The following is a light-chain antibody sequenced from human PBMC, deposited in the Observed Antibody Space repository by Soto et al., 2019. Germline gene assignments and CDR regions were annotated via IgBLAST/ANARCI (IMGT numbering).Light chain of an antibody. J-gene: IGLJ3*02. CDR3: SSYAGSNNWV. CDR2: SNN. Sequence: QSVLTQPPSASGTPGQRVTISCSGSSSNIGSNIVNWYQQLPGTAPKLLIYSNNQRPSGVPDRFSGSKSGTSASLAISGLQSEDEADYHCSSYAGSNNWVFGGGTKLTVL. CDR1: SSNIGSNI. V-gene: IGLV1-44*01.